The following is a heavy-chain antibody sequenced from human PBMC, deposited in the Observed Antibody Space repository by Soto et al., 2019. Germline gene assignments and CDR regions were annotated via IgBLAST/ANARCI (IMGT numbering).Heavy chain of an antibody. J-gene: IGHJ4*02. Sequence: GGSLRLSCAASGFTFSSYSMNWVRQAPGKGLEWVSYISSSSSTIYYADSVKGRFTISRDNAKNSLYLQMNSLRAEDTAVYYCARDEWRRETYFDYWGQGTLVTVSS. D-gene: IGHD3-3*01. CDR2: ISSSSSTI. CDR1: GFTFSSYS. V-gene: IGHV3-48*01. CDR3: ARDEWRRETYFDY.